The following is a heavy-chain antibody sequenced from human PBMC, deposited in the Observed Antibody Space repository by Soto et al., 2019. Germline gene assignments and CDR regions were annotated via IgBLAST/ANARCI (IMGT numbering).Heavy chain of an antibody. Sequence: SVKVSCKASGGTFSSYAISWVRQAPGQGLEWMGGIIPIFGTANYAQKFQGRVTITADESTSTAYMELSSLRSEDTAVYYCARAISSSSGDYYYGMDVWGQGTTVTVSS. V-gene: IGHV1-69*13. D-gene: IGHD6-6*01. CDR2: IIPIFGTA. J-gene: IGHJ6*02. CDR1: GGTFSSYA. CDR3: ARAISSSSGDYYYGMDV.